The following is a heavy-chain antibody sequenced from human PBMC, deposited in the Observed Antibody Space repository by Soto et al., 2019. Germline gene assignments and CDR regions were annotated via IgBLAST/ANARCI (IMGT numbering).Heavy chain of an antibody. CDR2: IDPSDSYT. CDR3: ATKAYCGGDCYLDAFDI. V-gene: IGHV5-10-1*01. CDR1: GYSFTSYW. Sequence: PGESLKISCKGSGYSFTSYWISWVRQMPGKGLEWMGRIDPSDSYTNYSPSFQGHVTISADKSISTAYLQWSSLKASDTAMYYCATKAYCGGDCYLDAFDIWGQGTMVTVSS. D-gene: IGHD2-21*02. J-gene: IGHJ3*02.